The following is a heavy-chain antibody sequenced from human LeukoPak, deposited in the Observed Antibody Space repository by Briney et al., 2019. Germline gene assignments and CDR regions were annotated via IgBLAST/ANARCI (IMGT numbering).Heavy chain of an antibody. CDR3: AREGAHCTNHIDDFDY. Sequence: GGSLSLSRTASGFSFSDYDMHWVHQPTGKGLEWVSGIDTSGGTSYADSVQDRFTISRENARNSLCLQMNSLRAGDTAVYYCAREGAHCTNHIDDFDYWGQGTMVTVFS. V-gene: IGHV3-13*01. D-gene: IGHD2-8*01. CDR2: IDTSGGT. J-gene: IGHJ4*02. CDR1: GFSFSDYD.